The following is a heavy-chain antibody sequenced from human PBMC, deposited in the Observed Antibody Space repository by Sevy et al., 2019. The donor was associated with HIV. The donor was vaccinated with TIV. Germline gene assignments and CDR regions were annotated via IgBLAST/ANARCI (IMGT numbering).Heavy chain of an antibody. D-gene: IGHD7-27*01. CDR1: GDSVSSNSAA. Sequence: SQTLSLTCAISGDSVSSNSAAWNWIRQSPSRGLEWLGRTYYRSKWYNDYAVSVKSRITINPDTSKNQFSLQLNSVTPEDTAVYYCARGTKLGMGYYYYYMDVWGKGTTVTVSS. J-gene: IGHJ6*03. V-gene: IGHV6-1*01. CDR2: TYYRSKWYN. CDR3: ARGTKLGMGYYYYYMDV.